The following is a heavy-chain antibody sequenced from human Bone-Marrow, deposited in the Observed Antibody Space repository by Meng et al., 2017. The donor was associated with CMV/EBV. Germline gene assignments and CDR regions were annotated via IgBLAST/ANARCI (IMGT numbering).Heavy chain of an antibody. J-gene: IGHJ4*02. CDR2: LYYNGDT. Sequence: GPVLVKPSAPLSPPCTVPGGPISSNYYWGWIRQSPGKGLEWIGSLYYNGDTYYNPSLKSRVTLSVDTSKNQFSLKLNSVIAADTAVYYCAQRIYIDSYYFDSWGQGTLVTSPQ. CDR3: AQRIYIDSYYFDS. D-gene: IGHD2/OR15-2a*01. V-gene: IGHV4-39*07. CDR1: GGPISSNYY.